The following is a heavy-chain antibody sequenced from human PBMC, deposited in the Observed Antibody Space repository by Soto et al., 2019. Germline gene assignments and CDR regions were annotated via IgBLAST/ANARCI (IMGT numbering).Heavy chain of an antibody. CDR1: GFTFSSYA. J-gene: IGHJ4*02. CDR2: ISGSGGST. D-gene: IGHD3-9*01. Sequence: GGSLRLSCAASGFTFSSYAMIWVRQAPGKGLEWVSAISGSGGSTYYADSVKGRFTISRDNSKNTLYLQMNSLRAEDTAVYYCAKPNDILTGYYWFDYWGQGTLVTVSS. CDR3: AKPNDILTGYYWFDY. V-gene: IGHV3-23*01.